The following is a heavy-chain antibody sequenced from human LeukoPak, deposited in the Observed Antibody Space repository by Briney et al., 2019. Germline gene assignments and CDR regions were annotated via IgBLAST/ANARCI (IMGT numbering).Heavy chain of an antibody. J-gene: IGHJ4*02. Sequence: SETLSLTCAVYGGSFSGYYWSWIRQPPGKGLEWIGEINHSGSTNYNPSLKSRVTISVDTSKNQFSLKLSSVTAADTAVYYCVSDLPLRGKGSGSYYNGLGRSLVFWGQGTLVTVSS. V-gene: IGHV4-34*01. CDR2: INHSGST. CDR1: GGSFSGYY. D-gene: IGHD3-10*01. CDR3: VSDLPLRGKGSGSYYNGLGRSLVF.